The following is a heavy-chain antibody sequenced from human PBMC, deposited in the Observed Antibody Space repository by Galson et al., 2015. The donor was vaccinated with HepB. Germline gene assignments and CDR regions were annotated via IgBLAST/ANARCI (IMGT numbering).Heavy chain of an antibody. J-gene: IGHJ5*02. V-gene: IGHV1-18*01. Sequence: SCKASGYTFTRFGITWVRQAPGQGLEWMGWISTYNGITEYAQKFHDRVTMTTDTSTSTAYMELRSLRSDDTAVYYCARESGWFDPWGQGTLVTVSS. D-gene: IGHD1-26*01. CDR1: GYTFTRFG. CDR2: ISTYNGIT. CDR3: ARESGWFDP.